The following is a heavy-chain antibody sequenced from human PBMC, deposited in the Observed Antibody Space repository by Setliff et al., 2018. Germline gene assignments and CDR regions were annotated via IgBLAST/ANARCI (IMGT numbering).Heavy chain of an antibody. CDR3: AGRLGASTRYYYYGLDV. D-gene: IGHD3-16*01. J-gene: IGHJ6*02. V-gene: IGHV3-21*01. CDR1: GISSYT. Sequence: GGSLRLSCAASGISSYTMSWVRQAPGKGLEWVASISSSSGHIYHAASVRGRFTISRDNTKNSLYLQMDSLRVEDTAVYYCAGRLGASTRYYYYGLDVWGQGTTVTVS. CDR2: ISSSSGHI.